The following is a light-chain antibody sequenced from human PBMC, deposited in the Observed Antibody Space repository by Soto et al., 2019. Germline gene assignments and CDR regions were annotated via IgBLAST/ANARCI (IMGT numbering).Light chain of an antibody. CDR2: SNN. J-gene: IGLJ2*01. CDR1: SSNIGSNT. CDR3: AAWDDSLNGVV. V-gene: IGLV1-44*01. Sequence: QSVLTPPPSASGTPGQRVPISCSGSSSNIGSNTVNWYQQLPGTAPKLLIYSNNQRPSGVPDRFSGSKSGTSASLAISGLQSEDEADYYCAAWDDSLNGVVFGGGTKLTVL.